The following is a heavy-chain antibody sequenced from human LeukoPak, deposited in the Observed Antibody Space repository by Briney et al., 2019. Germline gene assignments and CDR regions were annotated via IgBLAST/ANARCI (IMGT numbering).Heavy chain of an antibody. CDR3: AALFDRVYYYDSSGYYFGGLGAFDI. V-gene: IGHV1-58*02. Sequence: GASVKVSCKASGFTFTSSAMQWVRQARGQRLEWIGWIVVGSGNTNYAQKFQERVTITRDMSTSTAYMELSSLRSEDTAVYYCAALFDRVYYYDSSGYYFGGLGAFDIWGQGTMVTVSS. J-gene: IGHJ3*02. CDR2: IVVGSGNT. D-gene: IGHD3-22*01. CDR1: GFTFTSSA.